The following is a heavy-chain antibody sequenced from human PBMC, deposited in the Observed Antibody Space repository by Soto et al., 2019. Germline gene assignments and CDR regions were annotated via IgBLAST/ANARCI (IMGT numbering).Heavy chain of an antibody. D-gene: IGHD3-22*01. CDR3: ASGDYYDSSGYYYYYYGMDV. CDR2: ISGSGGST. V-gene: IGHV3-23*01. J-gene: IGHJ6*02. Sequence: PGGSLRLSCAASVFTFSSYAMSWVRQAPGKGLEWVSAISGSGGSTYYADSVKGRFTISRDNSKNTLYLQMNSLRAEDTAVYYCASGDYYDSSGYYYYYYGMDVWGQGTTVTVSS. CDR1: VFTFSSYA.